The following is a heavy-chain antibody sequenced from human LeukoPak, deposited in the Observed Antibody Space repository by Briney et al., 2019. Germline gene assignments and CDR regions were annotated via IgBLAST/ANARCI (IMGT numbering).Heavy chain of an antibody. V-gene: IGHV3-21*01. CDR2: ISTSSSYI. Sequence: GGSLRLSCAGSGFIFSRHSMNWVRQAPGKGLEWVSSISTSSSYIYYADSVKGRFTISRDNAKNTLYLQMNSLRAEDTAVYYCARVGARLGAFDIWGQGTMVTVSS. CDR1: GFIFSRHS. J-gene: IGHJ3*02. CDR3: ARVGARLGAFDI. D-gene: IGHD6-25*01.